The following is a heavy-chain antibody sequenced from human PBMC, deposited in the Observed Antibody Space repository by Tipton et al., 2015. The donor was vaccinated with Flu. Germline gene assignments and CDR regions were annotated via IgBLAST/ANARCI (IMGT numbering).Heavy chain of an antibody. D-gene: IGHD2-15*01. CDR1: GGSVSSASYY. V-gene: IGHV4-61*02. J-gene: IGHJ3*02. Sequence: LRLSCSVSGGSVSSASYYWNWIRQPAGKGLEWIGRVYSSGSTHYNPSVKSRVTISVDTSKNQFSLRLTSVTAAGTAVYYCARDRGADCGGGGCYGVNSLDIWGHGTKVIVSS. CDR2: VYSSGST. CDR3: ARDRGADCGGGGCYGVNSLDI.